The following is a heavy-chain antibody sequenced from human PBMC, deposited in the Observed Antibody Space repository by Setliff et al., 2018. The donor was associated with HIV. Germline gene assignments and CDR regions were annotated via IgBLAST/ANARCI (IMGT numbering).Heavy chain of an antibody. D-gene: IGHD2-2*01. Sequence: PSETLSLTCTVSGGSITGSPYFWGWIRRPPLKGLEWIASIHYTGRTYYNPSLKSRVSTSVDPSKNHLSLKLTSVTAADTAVYYCARVIPAGVPANWFDPWGHGTQVTVSS. CDR2: IHYTGRT. J-gene: IGHJ5*02. CDR1: GGSITGSPYF. V-gene: IGHV4-39*02. CDR3: ARVIPAGVPANWFDP.